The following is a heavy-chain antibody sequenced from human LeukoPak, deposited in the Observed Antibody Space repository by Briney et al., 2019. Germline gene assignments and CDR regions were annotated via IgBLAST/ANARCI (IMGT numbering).Heavy chain of an antibody. Sequence: GSLRLPFAASGFTFSSYARSWVRQAPGKGLEGVSAISGRGGSTYYADSLKGRFTISRDNSKNTLYLKMNSRRAEDTAVYNCAKERLWESPTYYLDYWGQGTLVTVSS. V-gene: IGHV3-23*01. CDR3: AKERLWESPTYYLDY. J-gene: IGHJ4*02. CDR2: ISGRGGST. CDR1: GFTFSSYA. D-gene: IGHD1-26*01.